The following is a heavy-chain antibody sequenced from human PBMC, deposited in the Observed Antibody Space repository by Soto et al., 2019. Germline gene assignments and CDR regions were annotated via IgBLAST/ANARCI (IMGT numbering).Heavy chain of an antibody. CDR1: GGSFSGYY. D-gene: IGHD2-15*01. CDR3: ARSSAPRYCSGGSCYSAVWFDP. Sequence: SETLSLTCAVYGGSFSGYYWSWIRQPPGKGLEWIGEINHSGSTNYNPSLKSRVTISVDTSKNQFSLKLSSVTAADTAVYYCARSSAPRYCSGGSCYSAVWFDPWGQGTLVTVSS. V-gene: IGHV4-34*01. J-gene: IGHJ5*02. CDR2: INHSGST.